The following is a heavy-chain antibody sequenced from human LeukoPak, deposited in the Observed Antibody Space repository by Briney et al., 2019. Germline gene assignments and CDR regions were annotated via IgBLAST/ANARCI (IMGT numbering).Heavy chain of an antibody. J-gene: IGHJ5*02. CDR2: IYHSGST. CDR3: ARGRRHWFDP. V-gene: IGHV4-30-2*01. Sequence: SQTLSLTCAVSGGSISSGGYSWSWIRQPPGKGLEWIGYIYHSGSTYYNPSLKSRITISVDRSKNQFSLKLSSGTAADTAVYYCARGRRHWFDPWGQGTLVTVSS. CDR1: GGSISSGGYS.